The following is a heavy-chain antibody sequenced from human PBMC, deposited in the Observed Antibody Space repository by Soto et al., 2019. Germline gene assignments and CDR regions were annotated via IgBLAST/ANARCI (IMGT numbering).Heavy chain of an antibody. Sequence: PSETLSLTCTVSGDSSSSGGYYWSWIRQHPGKGLEWIGEINHSGSTNYNPSLKSRVTISVDTSKNQFSLKLSSVTAADTAVYYCARGRHYYDSSGYYLNWFDPWGQGTLVTVSS. J-gene: IGHJ5*02. V-gene: IGHV4-39*07. CDR2: INHSGST. CDR3: ARGRHYYDSSGYYLNWFDP. CDR1: GDSSSSGGYY. D-gene: IGHD3-22*01.